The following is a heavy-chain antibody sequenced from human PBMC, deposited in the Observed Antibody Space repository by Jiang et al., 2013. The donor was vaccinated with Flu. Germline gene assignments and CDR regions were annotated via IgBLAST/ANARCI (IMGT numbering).Heavy chain of an antibody. CDR1: GYTFTSYD. V-gene: IGHV1-8*01. Sequence: GAEVKKPGASVKVSCKASGYTFTSYDINWVRQATGQGLEWMGWMNPNSGNTGYAQKFQGRVTMTRNTSISTAYMELSSLRSEDTAVYYCARAKGYCTNGVCYYNWFDPWGQGTLVTVSS. D-gene: IGHD2-8*01. CDR3: ARAKGYCTNGVCYYNWFDP. J-gene: IGHJ5*02. CDR2: MNPNSGNT.